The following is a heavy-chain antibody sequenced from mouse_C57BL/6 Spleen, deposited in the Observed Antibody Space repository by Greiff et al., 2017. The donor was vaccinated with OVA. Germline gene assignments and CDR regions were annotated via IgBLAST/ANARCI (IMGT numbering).Heavy chain of an antibody. CDR1: GFSLTSYA. J-gene: IGHJ4*01. Sequence: QVQLQQSGPGLVAPSQSLSITCTVSGFSLTSYAISWVRQPPGKGLEWLGVIWTGGGTNYNYAHKSRLSISKDNTKRQVILKMNKQQTEDTARYYCDRNWNYKGKNYYAMDYWGQGTTVTVSS. D-gene: IGHD2-1*01. CDR2: IWTGGGT. V-gene: IGHV2-9-1*01. CDR3: DRNWNYKGKNYYAMDY.